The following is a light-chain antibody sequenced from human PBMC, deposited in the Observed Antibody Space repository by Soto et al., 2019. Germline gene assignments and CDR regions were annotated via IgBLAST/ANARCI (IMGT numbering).Light chain of an antibody. CDR3: QHYNSYSEA. CDR2: KAS. CDR1: QSIGEW. Sequence: DIQMTQSPSTLSGSVGDRVIITCRASQSIGEWLAWYQQKPGKAPKLLIYKASTLKSGVPSRFSGSGSGTEFTLTISSLQPDDFATYYCQHYNSYSEAFGQGTKVDFK. J-gene: IGKJ1*01. V-gene: IGKV1-5*03.